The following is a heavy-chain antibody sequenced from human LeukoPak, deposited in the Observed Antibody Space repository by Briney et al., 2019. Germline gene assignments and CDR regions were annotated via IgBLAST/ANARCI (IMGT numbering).Heavy chain of an antibody. CDR2: ISAYNGNT. CDR1: GYTFTSYG. CDR3: ARDMARNSGSYCSGY. V-gene: IGHV1-18*01. D-gene: IGHD1-26*01. Sequence: ASVKVSCKASGYTFTSYGISWVRQAPRQGLEWMGWISAYNGNTNYAQKLQGRVTMTTDTSTSTAYMELRSLRSDDTAVYYCARDMARNSGSYCSGYWGQGTLVTVSS. J-gene: IGHJ4*02.